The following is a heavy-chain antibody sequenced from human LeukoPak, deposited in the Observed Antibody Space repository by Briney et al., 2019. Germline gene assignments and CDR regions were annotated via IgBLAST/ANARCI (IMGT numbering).Heavy chain of an antibody. J-gene: IGHJ4*02. CDR2: IYYSGST. D-gene: IGHD2-21*02. V-gene: IGHV4-59*08. Sequence: SETLSLTCTVSGGSISSYYWSWIRQPPGKGLEWIGYIYYSGSTNYNPSLKSRVTISVDTSKNQFSLKLSSVTAADTAVYYCARRGGGDVLFDYWGQGTLVTVTS. CDR3: ARRGGGDVLFDY. CDR1: GGSISSYY.